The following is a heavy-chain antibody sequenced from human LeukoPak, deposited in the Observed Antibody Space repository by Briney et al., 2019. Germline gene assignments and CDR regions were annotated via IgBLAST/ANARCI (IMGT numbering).Heavy chain of an antibody. V-gene: IGHV3-21*01. CDR1: QFSFSSYS. J-gene: IGHJ4*02. Sequence: GGSLRLSCAASQFSFSSYSFNWVRQAPGQGLEWVSSINKGATHMYYADSMRGRFTVSRDDAKNSLYLQMDSLRAEDTAVYYCVRLRGNSDPSGYYYYYDYWGRGTLVTVSS. D-gene: IGHD5-12*01. CDR3: VRLRGNSDPSGYYYYYDY. CDR2: INKGATHM.